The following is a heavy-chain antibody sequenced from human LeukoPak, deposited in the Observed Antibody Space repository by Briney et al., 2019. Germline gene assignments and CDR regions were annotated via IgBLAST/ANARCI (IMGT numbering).Heavy chain of an antibody. Sequence: SVKVSCKASGGTFSSYAISWVRQAPGQGVEWMGGIIPIFGTANYAQKFQGRVTITTDESTSTAYMELSSLRSADTAVYYCARGSYGDYYFDYWGQGTLVTVSS. D-gene: IGHD4-17*01. J-gene: IGHJ4*02. CDR3: ARGSYGDYYFDY. V-gene: IGHV1-69*05. CDR1: GGTFSSYA. CDR2: IIPIFGTA.